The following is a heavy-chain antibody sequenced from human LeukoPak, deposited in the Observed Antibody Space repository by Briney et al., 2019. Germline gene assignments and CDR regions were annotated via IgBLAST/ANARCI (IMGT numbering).Heavy chain of an antibody. Sequence: GGSLRLSCAASGFTFSNAWMSWVRQAPGKGLEWAGRIKRKIDGGTTDFAAPVKGRFTISRDDSKDTLHLQMNSLKTEDTAVYYCTTESWGIEYWGQGTLVTVSS. CDR2: IKRKIDGGTT. D-gene: IGHD3-16*01. CDR1: GFTFSNAW. V-gene: IGHV3-15*01. CDR3: TTESWGIEY. J-gene: IGHJ4*02.